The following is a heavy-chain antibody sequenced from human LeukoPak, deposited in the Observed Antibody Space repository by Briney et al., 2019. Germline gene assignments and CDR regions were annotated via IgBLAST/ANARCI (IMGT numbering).Heavy chain of an antibody. J-gene: IGHJ4*02. CDR2: IYYSGST. Sequence: PSETLSLTCTVAGVSINNNYWSWIRQPPGKGLEWIGSIYYSGSTNYNPSLESRVTISVDTSKNHFSLKLSFVTAADTAVYYCARMKQYSYGIFDSWGQGTLVTVSS. D-gene: IGHD5-18*01. CDR1: GVSINNNY. V-gene: IGHV4-59*01. CDR3: ARMKQYSYGIFDS.